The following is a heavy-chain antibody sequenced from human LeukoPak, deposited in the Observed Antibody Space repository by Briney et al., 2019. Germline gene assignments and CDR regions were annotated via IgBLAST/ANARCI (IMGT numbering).Heavy chain of an antibody. CDR3: ARDSATVTWRYYYYYYMDV. V-gene: IGHV3-43D*03. D-gene: IGHD4-17*01. CDR2: ISWDGGST. J-gene: IGHJ6*03. CDR1: GFTFDDYA. Sequence: GGSLRLSCAASGFTFDDYAMHWVRQAPGKGLEWVSLISWDGGSTYYADSVKGRFTISRDNSKNSLYLQMNSLRAEDTALYYCARDSATVTWRYYYYYYMDVWGKGTTVTVSS.